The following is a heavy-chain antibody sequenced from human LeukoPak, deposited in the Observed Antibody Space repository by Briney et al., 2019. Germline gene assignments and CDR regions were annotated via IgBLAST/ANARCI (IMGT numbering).Heavy chain of an antibody. CDR3: ARDCGQLWCHYDY. V-gene: IGHV4-39*07. CDR1: GGSFSTYY. D-gene: IGHD5-18*01. J-gene: IGHJ4*02. CDR2: IYYSGST. Sequence: PSETLSLTCAVYGGSFSTYYWAWIRQPPGKGLEWIGSIYYSGSTYYNPSLKSRVTISVDTSKNQFSLKLSSVTAADTAVYYCARDCGQLWCHYDYWGQGTLVTVSS.